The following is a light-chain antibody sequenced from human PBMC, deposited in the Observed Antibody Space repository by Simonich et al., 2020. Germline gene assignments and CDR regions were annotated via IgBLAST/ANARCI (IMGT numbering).Light chain of an antibody. CDR3: CSYAGSSTWV. Sequence: QSALTQPPSASGSPGQSVTISCPGTSGDVGSYNLVPWYQQPPGKAPKLMIYEGSKRPSGVSKRFSGSKSGNTASLTISGLQAEDEADYYCCSYAGSSTWVFGGGTKLTVL. CDR2: EGS. CDR1: SGDVGSYNL. J-gene: IGLJ3*02. V-gene: IGLV2-23*01.